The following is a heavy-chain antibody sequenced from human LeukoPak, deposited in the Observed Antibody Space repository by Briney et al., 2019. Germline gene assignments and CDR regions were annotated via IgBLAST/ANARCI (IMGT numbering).Heavy chain of an antibody. V-gene: IGHV1-69*04. CDR1: GYTFTSYY. CDR2: IIPILGIA. D-gene: IGHD5-12*01. J-gene: IGHJ4*02. CDR3: ARVDVEMATMENY. Sequence: ASVKVSCKASGYTFTSYYMHWVRQAPGQGLEWMGRIIPILGIANYAQKFQGRVTITADKSTSTAYMELSSLRSEDTAVYYCARVDVEMATMENYWGQGTLVTVSS.